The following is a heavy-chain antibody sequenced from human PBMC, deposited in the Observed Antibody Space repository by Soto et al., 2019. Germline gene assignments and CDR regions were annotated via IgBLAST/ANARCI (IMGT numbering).Heavy chain of an antibody. Sequence: SVKVSCKASGFTFTSSAMQWVRQARGQRLEWIGWIVVGSGNTNYAQKFQERVTITRDMSTSTAYMELSSLRSEDTAVYYCAAGRYSTIFGPRPTPRMDAWGKGTTVTV. CDR2: IVVGSGNT. D-gene: IGHD3-3*01. CDR1: GFTFTSSA. V-gene: IGHV1-58*02. J-gene: IGHJ6*03. CDR3: AAGRYSTIFGPRPTPRMDA.